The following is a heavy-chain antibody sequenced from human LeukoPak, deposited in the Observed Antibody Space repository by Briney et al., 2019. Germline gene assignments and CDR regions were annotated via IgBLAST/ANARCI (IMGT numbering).Heavy chain of an antibody. V-gene: IGHV3-7*03. CDR3: ARAQGYFDF. Sequence: GGSLRLSCAASGFTFSSSWMSWVRQAPGKGLEWVANINQGGSEKYYVDSLKGRFTISRDNAKNSPYLQMNSLRAEDTAVYYCARAQGYFDFWGQGTLVTVSS. CDR1: GFTFSSSW. J-gene: IGHJ4*02. CDR2: INQGGSEK.